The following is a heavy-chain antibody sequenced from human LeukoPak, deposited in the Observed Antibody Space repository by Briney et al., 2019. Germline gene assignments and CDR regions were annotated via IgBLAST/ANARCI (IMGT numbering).Heavy chain of an antibody. J-gene: IGHJ4*02. CDR3: ARDIWLTMVRGVIGY. CDR1: GFTFSSYS. Sequence: QPGGSLRLSCAASGFTFSSYSMNWVRQAPGKGLEWVSYISSSSSTIYYADSVKGRFTISRDNAKNSLYLQMNCLRAEDTAVYYCARDIWLTMVRGVIGYWGQGTLVTVSS. V-gene: IGHV3-48*04. D-gene: IGHD3-10*01. CDR2: ISSSSSTI.